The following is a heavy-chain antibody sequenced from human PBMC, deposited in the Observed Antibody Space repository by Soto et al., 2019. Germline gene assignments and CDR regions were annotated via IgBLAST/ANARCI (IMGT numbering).Heavy chain of an antibody. CDR2: IYSGGSA. J-gene: IGHJ5*02. CDR1: GLTVSSNY. D-gene: IGHD2-15*01. Sequence: EVQLVESGGGLIQPGESPRLSCAASGLTVSSNYMAWVRQAPGKGLEWVAVIYSGGSAYYADSVKGRSFISRDTSKNTVYLEMHSLSAEDTAVYFCARDGGCSGGNCYNWFDPWGQGTLVTVSS. V-gene: IGHV3-53*01. CDR3: ARDGGCSGGNCYNWFDP.